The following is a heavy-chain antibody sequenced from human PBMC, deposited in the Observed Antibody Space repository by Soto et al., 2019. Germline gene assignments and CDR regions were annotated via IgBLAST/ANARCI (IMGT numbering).Heavy chain of an antibody. CDR3: ARDRLKDSSGYHAFDI. CDR2: ITSSSSTI. CDR1: GFTFSSYS. J-gene: IGHJ3*02. D-gene: IGHD3-22*01. Sequence: EVQLVESGGGLLQPGGSLRLSCAASGFTFSSYSMNWVRQAPGKGLEWVSYITSSSSTIYYADSVKGRFTISRDNAKNSLYLQMNSVRAEDTAVYFCARDRLKDSSGYHAFDIWGQGTMVTVSS. V-gene: IGHV3-48*01.